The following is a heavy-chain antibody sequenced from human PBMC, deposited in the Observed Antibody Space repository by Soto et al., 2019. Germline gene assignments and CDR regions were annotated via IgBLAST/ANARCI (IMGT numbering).Heavy chain of an antibody. J-gene: IGHJ4*02. CDR3: ARDPYGGNSDVLIDY. D-gene: IGHD4-17*01. CDR2: ISYDGSNK. CDR1: GFTFSSYA. Sequence: QVQLVESGGGVVQPGRSLRLSCAASGFTFSSYAMHWVRQAPGKGLEWVAVISYDGSNKYYADSVKGRFTISRDNSKNTLYLQMNSLRAEDTAVYYCARDPYGGNSDVLIDYWGQGTLVTVSS. V-gene: IGHV3-30-3*01.